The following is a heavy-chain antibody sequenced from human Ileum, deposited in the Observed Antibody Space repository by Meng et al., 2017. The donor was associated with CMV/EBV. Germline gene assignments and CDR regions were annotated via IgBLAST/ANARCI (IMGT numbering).Heavy chain of an antibody. CDR1: GFPFSSYA. D-gene: IGHD1-26*01. CDR2: IYSGTTNT. V-gene: IGHV3-23*03. CDR3: AKHQGSGTYYNYFDY. Sequence: GFPFSSYAMRWVRQAPVKGLEWVSVIYSGTTNTYYAASVEGRFTISRDDSKNTLYLQVHSLRAEDTAVYYCAKHQGSGTYYNYFDYWGQGTLVTVSS. J-gene: IGHJ4*02.